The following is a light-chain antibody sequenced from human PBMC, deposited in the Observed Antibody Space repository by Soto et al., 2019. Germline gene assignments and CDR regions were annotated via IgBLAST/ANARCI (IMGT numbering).Light chain of an antibody. Sequence: HSALTQPASVSGSPGQSITISCTGTSSDIGGYNYVSWFQQHPGRAPKLMIYDVSSRPSGVSDRFSGSKSGNTASLTISGLQAEDEADYYCTSYTTTGTYVFATGTKVTVL. CDR1: SSDIGGYNY. V-gene: IGLV2-14*01. CDR3: TSYTTTGTYV. J-gene: IGLJ1*01. CDR2: DVS.